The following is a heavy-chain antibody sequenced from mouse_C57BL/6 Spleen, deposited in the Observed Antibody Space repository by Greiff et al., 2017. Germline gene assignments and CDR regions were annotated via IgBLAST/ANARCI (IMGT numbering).Heavy chain of an antibody. CDR1: GYAFSSSW. Sequence: VMLVESGPELVKPGASVKISCKASGYAFSSSWMNWVKQRPGKGLEWIGRIYPGDGDTNYNGKFKGKATLTADKSSSTAYMRLSSQTSDDSAVYFCAKLTGYYIDYWGQGTTLTVSS. CDR2: IYPGDGDT. D-gene: IGHD4-1*01. J-gene: IGHJ2*01. V-gene: IGHV1-82*01. CDR3: AKLTGYYIDY.